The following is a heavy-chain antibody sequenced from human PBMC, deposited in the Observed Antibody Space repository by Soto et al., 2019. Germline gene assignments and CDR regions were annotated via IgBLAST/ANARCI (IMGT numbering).Heavy chain of an antibody. CDR1: GGSISSYY. J-gene: IGHJ3*02. CDR2: IHYSGST. D-gene: IGHD6-19*01. CDR3: ARVLIPPGIAVAGAFDI. V-gene: IGHV4-59*01. Sequence: PSETLSLTCTVSGGSISSYYWSWIRQPPGKGLEWIGYIHYSGSTNYNPSLKSRVTISADTSKNQFSLKLSSVIAPDTAVYYCARVLIPPGIAVAGAFDIWGQGTMVTVSS.